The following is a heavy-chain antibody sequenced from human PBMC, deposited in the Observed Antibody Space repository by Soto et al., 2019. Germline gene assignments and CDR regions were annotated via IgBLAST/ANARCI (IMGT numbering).Heavy chain of an antibody. CDR3: ARGGHSSSWYRLEAYFFDY. Sequence: QVQLVXXXXGVVQPGRSLRLSCEASGFXXXXXGMHWVRQAPXXXXGWGAVVWYDGTNKKYADSVKGRFNIYRDNSKNTLYLQMDSLRAEDTGIYYCARGGHSSSWYRLEAYFFDYWGQGSLVTVSS. J-gene: IGHJ4*02. CDR1: GFXXXXXG. V-gene: IGHV3-33*01. CDR2: VWYDGTNK. D-gene: IGHD6-13*01.